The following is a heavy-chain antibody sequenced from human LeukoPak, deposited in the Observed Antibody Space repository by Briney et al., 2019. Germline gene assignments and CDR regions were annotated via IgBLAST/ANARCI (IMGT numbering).Heavy chain of an antibody. D-gene: IGHD6-19*01. J-gene: IGHJ4*02. V-gene: IGHV3-74*01. Sequence: GGSLRLSCAASGFTFSSYWMHWVRQAPGKGLVWVSRINTDGSSTSYADSVKGRFTISRDNAKNTLYLQMNSLRAEDTAVYYCARAQHDSGWYDYWGQGTLVTVSS. CDR2: INTDGSST. CDR1: GFTFSSYW. CDR3: ARAQHDSGWYDY.